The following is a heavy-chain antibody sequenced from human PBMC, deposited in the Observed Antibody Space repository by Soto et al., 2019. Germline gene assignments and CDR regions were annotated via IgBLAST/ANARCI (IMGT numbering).Heavy chain of an antibody. CDR2: INPNTGGT. CDR1: GYTFTDYY. V-gene: IGHV1-2*02. Sequence: ASVKVSCKASGYTFTDYYIYWMRQAPGQGLEWMGWINPNTGGTHFAQKFQGRVTLTRDTSITTAYMDLSRLTSDDTAVYYCARDARVVLTNWLDPWGQGTLVTVSS. J-gene: IGHJ5*02. D-gene: IGHD2-15*01. CDR3: ARDARVVLTNWLDP.